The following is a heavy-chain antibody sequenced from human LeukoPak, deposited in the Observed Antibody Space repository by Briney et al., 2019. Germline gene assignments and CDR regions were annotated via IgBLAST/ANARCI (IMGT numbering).Heavy chain of an antibody. Sequence: GGSLRLSCAASGFTFSNYWMYRVRQAPGKGLVWVSRIKSDGSSTNYADSVKGRFTISRDNAKNTLYLQMNSLRAEDTAVYYCTKGSLGAFDIWGQGTMVTVSS. CDR3: TKGSLGAFDI. CDR1: GFTFSNYW. V-gene: IGHV3-74*01. D-gene: IGHD1-26*01. J-gene: IGHJ3*02. CDR2: IKSDGSST.